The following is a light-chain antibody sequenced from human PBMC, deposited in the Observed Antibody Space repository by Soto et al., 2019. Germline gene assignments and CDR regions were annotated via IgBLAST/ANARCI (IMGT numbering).Light chain of an antibody. CDR2: EDN. Sequence: QSVLTQPASVSGSPGQSISISCTGTSSILGSFNRVSWYQQHPGEAPKLIIYEDNKRPSGISDRFSGSNSGNRASLTISGLQAEDEADYHCCSYAGSNTVIFGGGTKLTVL. CDR3: CSYAGSNTVI. CDR1: SSILGSFNR. J-gene: IGLJ2*01. V-gene: IGLV2-23*01.